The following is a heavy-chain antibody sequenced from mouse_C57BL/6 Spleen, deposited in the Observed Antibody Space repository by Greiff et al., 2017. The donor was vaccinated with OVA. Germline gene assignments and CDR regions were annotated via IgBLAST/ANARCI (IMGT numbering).Heavy chain of an antibody. Sequence: QVQLQQSGPELVKPGASVKISCKASGYAFSSSWMNWVKQRPGKGLEWIGRIYPGDGDTNYNGKFKGKATLTADKSSSTAYMQLSSLTSEDSAVYFCAKITTVVVDYFDYWGQGTTLTVSS. CDR3: AKITTVVVDYFDY. V-gene: IGHV1-82*01. J-gene: IGHJ2*01. CDR2: IYPGDGDT. D-gene: IGHD1-1*01. CDR1: GYAFSSSW.